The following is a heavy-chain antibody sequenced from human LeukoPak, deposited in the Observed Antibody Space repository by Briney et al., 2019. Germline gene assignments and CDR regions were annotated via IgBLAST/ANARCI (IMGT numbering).Heavy chain of an antibody. J-gene: IGHJ4*02. Sequence: GGSLRLSCAASGFTFSSYSMNWVRQAPGKGLEWVSSISSSSSYIYYADSVKGRFTISRDNAKNSLYLQMNSLRAEDTAVYYCARGAHYYDFWSGYYNSKGPFDYWGQGTLVTVSS. CDR2: ISSSSSYI. CDR3: ARGAHYYDFWSGYYNSKGPFDY. V-gene: IGHV3-21*01. D-gene: IGHD3-3*01. CDR1: GFTFSSYS.